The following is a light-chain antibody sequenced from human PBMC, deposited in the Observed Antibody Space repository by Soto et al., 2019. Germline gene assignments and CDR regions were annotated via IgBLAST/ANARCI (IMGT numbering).Light chain of an antibody. CDR2: GNT. J-gene: IGLJ2*01. V-gene: IGLV1-40*01. Sequence: QAVVTQPPSVSGAPGQRVTISCTGSSSNIGAPFDVYWFQQLPGTAPKRLIYGNTNRPSGVPDRFSASKSGTSASLAITGLQAEDEADYYCQSYDSSLRGVLFGGGTKVTVL. CDR1: SSNIGAPFD. CDR3: QSYDSSLRGVL.